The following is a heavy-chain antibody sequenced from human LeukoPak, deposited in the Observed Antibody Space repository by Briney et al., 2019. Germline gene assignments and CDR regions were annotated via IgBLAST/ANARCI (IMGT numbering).Heavy chain of an antibody. Sequence: PSETLSLTCAVSGGSISSGGYPWSWIRQPPGKGLEWIGYIYHSGSTYYNPSLKSRVTISVDRSKNQFSLKLSSVTAADTAVYYCARGYDYVWGNYIDYWGQGTLVTVSS. CDR3: ARGYDYVWGNYIDY. D-gene: IGHD3-16*01. CDR2: IYHSGST. CDR1: GGSISSGGYP. J-gene: IGHJ4*02. V-gene: IGHV4-30-2*01.